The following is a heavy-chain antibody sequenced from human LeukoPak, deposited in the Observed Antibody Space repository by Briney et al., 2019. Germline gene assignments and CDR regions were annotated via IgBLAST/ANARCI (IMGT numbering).Heavy chain of an antibody. CDR1: GGSMRSYY. V-gene: IGHV4-59*01. J-gene: IGHJ6*02. Sequence: SETLSLTCTVSGGSMRSYYWSWIRQPPGKGLEWIGNIYYSGSTNYNPSLKSRVTISVDTSKNQFSLKLSSVTAADTAVYYCARWRSMGSTYGMDVWGQGTTVTVSS. CDR2: IYYSGST. CDR3: ARWRSMGSTYGMDV. D-gene: IGHD3-10*01.